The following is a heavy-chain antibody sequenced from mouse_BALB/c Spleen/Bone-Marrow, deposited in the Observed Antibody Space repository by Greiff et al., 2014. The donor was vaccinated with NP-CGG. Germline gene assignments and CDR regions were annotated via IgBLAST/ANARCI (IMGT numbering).Heavy chain of an antibody. CDR1: GYTFTDYY. J-gene: IGHJ4*01. V-gene: IGHV1-77*01. D-gene: IGHD4-1*01. CDR2: IYPGSGNT. CDR3: ARDWDYYAMDY. Sequence: QVQLKESGAELARPGASVKLSCKASGYTFTDYYINWVKQRTGQGLEWIGEIYPGSGNTYYNEKFKGKATLTADKSSSTAYMQLSSLTSEDSAVYVCARDWDYYAMDYWGQGTSVTVSS.